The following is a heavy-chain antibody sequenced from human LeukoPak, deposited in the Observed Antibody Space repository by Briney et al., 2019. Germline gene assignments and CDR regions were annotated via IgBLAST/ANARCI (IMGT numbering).Heavy chain of an antibody. J-gene: IGHJ4*02. CDR3: TTGTWIQLWLADY. D-gene: IGHD5-18*01. CDR1: GFTFTNAC. CDR2: IKSKTDGGTT. Sequence: GGSLRLSCKGSGFTFTNACMSWVRLAPGKGLEWVGHIKSKTDGGTTDYAAPVKGRFTISRDDSKNTLYLQLNSLKTEDTAVYYCTTGTWIQLWLADYWGQGTLGTVSS. V-gene: IGHV3-15*01.